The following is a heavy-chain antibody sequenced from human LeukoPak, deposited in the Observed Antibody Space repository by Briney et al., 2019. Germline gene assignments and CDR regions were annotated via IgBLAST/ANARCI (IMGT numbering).Heavy chain of an antibody. J-gene: IGHJ3*02. D-gene: IGHD5-24*01. CDR3: ARGEMATIEDAFDI. CDR1: GGSISSHY. V-gene: IGHV4-59*11. CDR2: IYYSGST. Sequence: SETLSLTCTVSGGSISSHYWSWIRQPPGKGLEWIGYIYYSGSTNYNPSLKSRVTISVDTSKNQFSLKLSSVTAADTAVYYCARGEMATIEDAFDIWGQGTMVTVSS.